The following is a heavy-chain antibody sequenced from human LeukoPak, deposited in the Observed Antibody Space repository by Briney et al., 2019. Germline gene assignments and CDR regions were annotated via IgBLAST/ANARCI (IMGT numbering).Heavy chain of an antibody. Sequence: SGGSLRLSCAASGFTFSSYAMSWVRQAPGKGLEWVSAISGSGGSTCYADSVKGRFTISRDNSKNTLYLQMNSLRAEDTAVYYCAKDLTRRDGYNLGYWGQGTLVTVSP. CDR3: AKDLTRRDGYNLGY. CDR2: ISGSGGST. J-gene: IGHJ4*02. V-gene: IGHV3-23*01. CDR1: GFTFSSYA. D-gene: IGHD5-24*01.